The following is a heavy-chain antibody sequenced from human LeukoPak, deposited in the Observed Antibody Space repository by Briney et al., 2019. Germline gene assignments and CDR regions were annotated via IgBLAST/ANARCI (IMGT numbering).Heavy chain of an antibody. D-gene: IGHD3-10*01. CDR2: IIPIFGTA. V-gene: IGHV1-69*13. J-gene: IGHJ6*03. CDR1: GGTFSSYA. CDR3: ARALSYDYGSGKFITYYYYMDV. Sequence: GASVKVSCKASGGTFSSYAISWVRQAPGQGLEWMGGIIPIFGTANYAQKFQGRVTITADESTSTAYMELSSLRSEDTAVYDCARALSYDYGSGKFITYYYYMDVWGKGTTVTVSS.